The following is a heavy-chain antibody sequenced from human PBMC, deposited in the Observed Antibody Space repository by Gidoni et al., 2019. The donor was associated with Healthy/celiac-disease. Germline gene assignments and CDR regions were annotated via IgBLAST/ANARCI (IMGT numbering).Heavy chain of an antibody. Sequence: QVQLQQGGAGLLKPSETLSLTCAVDGGSFSGYYWSWIRRPPGKGLEWIGEINHSGSTNYNPSLKSRVTISVDTSKNQFSLKLSSVTAADTAVYYCARGITMVRGVPPDYWGQGTLVTVSS. V-gene: IGHV4-34*01. D-gene: IGHD3-10*01. CDR3: ARGITMVRGVPPDY. J-gene: IGHJ4*02. CDR1: GGSFSGYY. CDR2: INHSGST.